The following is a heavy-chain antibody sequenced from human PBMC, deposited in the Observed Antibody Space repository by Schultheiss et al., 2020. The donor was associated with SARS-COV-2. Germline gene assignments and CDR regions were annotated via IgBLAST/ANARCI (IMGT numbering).Heavy chain of an antibody. Sequence: GESLKISCAASGFTFSSYDMHWVRQATGKGLEWVSAIGTAGDTYYPGSVKGRFTISRENAKNSLYLQMNSLRAGDTAVYYCARVSVYYGSGSPLDYWGQGTLVTVSS. CDR1: GFTFSSYD. V-gene: IGHV3-13*01. CDR2: IGTAGDT. D-gene: IGHD3-10*01. J-gene: IGHJ4*02. CDR3: ARVSVYYGSGSPLDY.